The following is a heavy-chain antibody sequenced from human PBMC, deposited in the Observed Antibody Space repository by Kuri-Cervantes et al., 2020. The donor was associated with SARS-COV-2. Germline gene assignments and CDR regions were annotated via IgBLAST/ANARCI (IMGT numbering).Heavy chain of an antibody. CDR2: ISSSSSYI. CDR1: GFTFSSYS. D-gene: IGHD3-3*01. Sequence: GGSLRLSCAASGFTFSSYSMNWVRQAPGKGLEWVSSISSSSSYIYYADSVKGRFTISRDNAKNSLYLQMNSLRAEDTAVYYYVLSNWADFWSGYYTPRYDYYYYMDVWGKGTTVTVSS. CDR3: VLSNWADFWSGYYTPRYDYYYYMDV. J-gene: IGHJ6*03. V-gene: IGHV3-21*01.